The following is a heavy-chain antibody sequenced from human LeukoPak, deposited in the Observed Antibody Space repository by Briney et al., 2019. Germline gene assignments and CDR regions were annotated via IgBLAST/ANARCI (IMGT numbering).Heavy chain of an antibody. CDR2: IYHSGST. Sequence: SETLSLTCTVSGYSISSGYYWGWIRQPPGKGLEWIGSIYHSGSTYYNPSLKSRVTISVDTSKNQFSLKLSSVTAADTAVYYCARDLVDYGDCWGQGTLVTVSS. V-gene: IGHV4-38-2*02. CDR1: GYSISSGYY. J-gene: IGHJ4*02. CDR3: ARDLVDYGDC.